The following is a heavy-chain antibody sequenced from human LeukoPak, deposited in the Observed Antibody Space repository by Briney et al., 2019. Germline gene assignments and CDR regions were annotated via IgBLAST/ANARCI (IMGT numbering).Heavy chain of an antibody. CDR2: INHSGST. D-gene: IGHD3-16*02. CDR3: ARVMITFGGVIVPFDY. V-gene: IGHV4-34*01. Sequence: PSETLSLTCAVYGGSFSGYYWSWIRQPPGKGLEWIGEINHSGSTNYNPSLKSRVTISVDTSQNQFSLKLSSVTAADTAVYYCARVMITFGGVIVPFDYWGQGTLVTVSS. J-gene: IGHJ4*02. CDR1: GGSFSGYY.